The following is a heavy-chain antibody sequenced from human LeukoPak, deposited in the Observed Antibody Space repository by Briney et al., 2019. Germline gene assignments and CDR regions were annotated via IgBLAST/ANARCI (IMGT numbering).Heavy chain of an antibody. D-gene: IGHD3-10*01. Sequence: SETLSLTCTVSGGSISSSSYYWGWIRQPPGKGLEWIGSIYYSGSTYYNPSLKSRVTISVDTSKNQFSLKLSSVTAADTAVYYCARPAMVRGPGLGDFDYWGQGTLVTVSS. CDR3: ARPAMVRGPGLGDFDY. J-gene: IGHJ4*02. V-gene: IGHV4-39*07. CDR1: GGSISSSSYY. CDR2: IYYSGST.